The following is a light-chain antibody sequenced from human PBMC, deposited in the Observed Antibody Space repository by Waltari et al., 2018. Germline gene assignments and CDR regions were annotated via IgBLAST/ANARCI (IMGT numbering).Light chain of an antibody. J-gene: IGLJ3*02. CDR1: SGHSSNI. CDR2: VNSDGSH. Sequence: QLVLTQSPSASASLGASVKLTCTLSSGHSSNIIAWLQQRPERGPRYLMTVNSDGSHSKGDDIPDRFSGSSSGAERYLIISSLQSEDEADYYCETGGHGTWVFGGGTKLTVL. CDR3: ETGGHGTWV. V-gene: IGLV4-69*01.